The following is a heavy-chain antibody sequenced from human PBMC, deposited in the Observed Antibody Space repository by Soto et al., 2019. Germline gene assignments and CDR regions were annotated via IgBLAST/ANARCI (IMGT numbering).Heavy chain of an antibody. CDR1: GGSISSYY. CDR2: IYYSGST. J-gene: IGHJ4*02. Sequence: SETLSLTCTVSGGSISSYYWSWIRQPPGKGLEWIGYIYYSGSTNYNPSLKSRVTISVDTSKNQFSLKLSSVTAADTAVYYCARVNLRAHGDYAYFDYWGKGTLVTVSS. CDR3: ARVNLRAHGDYAYFDY. V-gene: IGHV4-59*08. D-gene: IGHD4-17*01.